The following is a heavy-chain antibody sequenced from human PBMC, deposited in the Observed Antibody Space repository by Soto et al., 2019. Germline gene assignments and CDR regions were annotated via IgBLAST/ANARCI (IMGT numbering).Heavy chain of an antibody. V-gene: IGHV1-18*04. CDR1: GYTFTSYG. CDR3: ARVKAVAASYWFDP. Sequence: ASVKVSCKASGYTFTSYGISWVRQAPGQGLEWMGWISAYNDNTNYAQKLQGRVTMTTDTSTSTAYMELRSLRSDDTAVYYCARVKAVAASYWFDPWGQGTLVTVSS. J-gene: IGHJ5*02. CDR2: ISAYNDNT. D-gene: IGHD6-19*01.